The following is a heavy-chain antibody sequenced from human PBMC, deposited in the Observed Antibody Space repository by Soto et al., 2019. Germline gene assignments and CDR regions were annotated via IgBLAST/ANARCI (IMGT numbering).Heavy chain of an antibody. J-gene: IGHJ5*02. Sequence: GGSLRLSCAASGFIFDSFAMNWVRQAPGKGLEWVSTIDREGVSTHYADSLKGRFSISRDNSKNTLYLQMNSLRAEDTAVYYCAKDPSTGSADLWGLRTLVTVSS. V-gene: IGHV3-23*01. CDR3: AKDPSTGSADL. D-gene: IGHD3-9*01. CDR1: GFIFDSFA. CDR2: IDREGVST.